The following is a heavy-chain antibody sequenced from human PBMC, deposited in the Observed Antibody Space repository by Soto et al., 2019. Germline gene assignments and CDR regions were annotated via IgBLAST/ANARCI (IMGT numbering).Heavy chain of an antibody. D-gene: IGHD2-15*01. CDR1: GASISTYY. CDR3: ARVCSGDSCYFHFYYGMNV. Sequence: QVQLQESGPGLVKPSETLSLTCTVSGASISTYYWSWIRKHPGKGLEWIGYMSYSGSTNYNPSLRRRVTTSVDTSKNQISLKLSSVTAADTAVYYCARVCSGDSCYFHFYYGMNVWGQGTTVTVSS. V-gene: IGHV4-59*01. J-gene: IGHJ6*02. CDR2: MSYSGST.